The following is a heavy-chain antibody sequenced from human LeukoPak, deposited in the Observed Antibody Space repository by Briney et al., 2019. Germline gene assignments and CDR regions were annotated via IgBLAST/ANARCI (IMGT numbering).Heavy chain of an antibody. D-gene: IGHD3-22*01. CDR1: GYSFTSYW. CDR3: ARRRRYDSSGYYYPDAFDI. J-gene: IGHJ3*02. V-gene: IGHV5-51*01. CDR2: IYPGDSDT. Sequence: GESLKISSKGSGYSFTSYWIGWVRQMPGKGLEWMGIIYPGDSDTRYSPSFQGQVTISADKSISTAYLQWSSLKASDTAMYYCARRRRYDSSGYYYPDAFDIWGQGTMVTVSS.